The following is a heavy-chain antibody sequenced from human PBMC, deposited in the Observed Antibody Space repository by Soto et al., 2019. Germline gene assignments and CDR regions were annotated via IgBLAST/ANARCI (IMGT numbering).Heavy chain of an antibody. CDR2: ISASGDTV. J-gene: IGHJ4*02. CDR1: GLPSSGFE. V-gene: IGHV3-48*03. Sequence: GGSLRLSCVTSGLPSSGFEMNWVRQAPGKGLEWVSYISASGDTVYYADSMKGRFTVSRDNAKNSVYLDMNSLSAEDTAVYYCARESEDLTSNFDYWGQGTLVTVSS. CDR3: ARESEDLTSNFDY.